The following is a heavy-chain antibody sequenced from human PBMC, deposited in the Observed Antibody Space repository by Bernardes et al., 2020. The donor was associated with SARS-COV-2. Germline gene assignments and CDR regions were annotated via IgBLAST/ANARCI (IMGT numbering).Heavy chain of an antibody. CDR1: GGSISSSSYY. Sequence: SETLSLTCTVSGGSISSSSYYWGWIRQPPGKGLEWIGSIYYSGSTYYNPSLKSRVTISVDTSKNQFSLKLSSVTAADTAVYYCARLAGGSGWVGYWGQGTLVTVSS. V-gene: IGHV4-39*01. CDR2: IYYSGST. D-gene: IGHD6-19*01. J-gene: IGHJ4*02. CDR3: ARLAGGSGWVGY.